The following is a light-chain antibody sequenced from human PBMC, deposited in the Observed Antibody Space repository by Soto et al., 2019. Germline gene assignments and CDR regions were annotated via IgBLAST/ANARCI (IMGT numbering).Light chain of an antibody. J-gene: IGKJ2*01. Sequence: EIVLTQSPGPLSLSPGERATLSCRTSQSVSSNDLAWYQQKPGQAPRLLIYGASNKATGIPDRFSGSGSGTDYSLTMNRLEPEDFAVYYCQQYGSSETFGQGTKLDIK. CDR3: QQYGSSET. V-gene: IGKV3-20*01. CDR1: QSVSSND. CDR2: GAS.